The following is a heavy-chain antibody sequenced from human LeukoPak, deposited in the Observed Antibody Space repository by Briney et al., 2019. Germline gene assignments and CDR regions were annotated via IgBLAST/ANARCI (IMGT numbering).Heavy chain of an antibody. CDR2: IVVGNGNT. D-gene: IGHD1-26*01. CDR3: AAKRVGATIEGVDGALDI. Sequence: VASVKVSCKASGFTFTSSTMQWVRQARGQRLEWIGWIVVGNGNTNYAQIFQERVTITRDMSTSTAYMELSSLRSEDTAVYYCAAKRVGATIEGVDGALDIWGQGTMVTVSS. CDR1: GFTFTSST. J-gene: IGHJ3*02. V-gene: IGHV1-58*02.